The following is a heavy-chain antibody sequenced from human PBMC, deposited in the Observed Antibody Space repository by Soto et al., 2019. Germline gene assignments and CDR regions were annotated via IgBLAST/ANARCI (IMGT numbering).Heavy chain of an antibody. CDR1: GNTLTGYF. Sequence: QLQLVQSGAEVKRPGASVRVSCKASGNTLTGYFLHWVRQARGQGLEWMGGLNSNSGGTKIAQKFQCRLAMTRDTSITTAYMELSRLRSDDTAVYYCATSPGWLGEGSGGLAVWGLGATVTVSS. CDR2: LNSNSGGT. D-gene: IGHD3-10*01. CDR3: ATSPGWLGEGSGGLAV. J-gene: IGHJ6*02. V-gene: IGHV1-2*02.